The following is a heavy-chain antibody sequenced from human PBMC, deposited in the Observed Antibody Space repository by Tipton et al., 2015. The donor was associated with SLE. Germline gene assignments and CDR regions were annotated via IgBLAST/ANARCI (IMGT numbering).Heavy chain of an antibody. D-gene: IGHD6-6*01. Sequence: GSLRLSCAASGFTFSSYSMNWVRQAPGKGLEWVSSISSSSSYIYYADSVKGRFTISRDNAKNSLYLQMNNLRAEDTAVYYCARSPASYSSSFDYWGQGTLVTVSS. CDR3: ARSPASYSSSFDY. J-gene: IGHJ4*02. V-gene: IGHV3-21*01. CDR2: ISSSSSYI. CDR1: GFTFSSYS.